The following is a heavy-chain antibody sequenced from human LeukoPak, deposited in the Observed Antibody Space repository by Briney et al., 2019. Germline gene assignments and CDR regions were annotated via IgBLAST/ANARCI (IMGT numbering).Heavy chain of an antibody. CDR3: ARVHDILTGYEMGKYYYAMDA. D-gene: IGHD3-9*01. Sequence: ASVKVSCKASGYTFNTYGFSWVRQAPGQGLQWMGWISGYNGITNYARKFQGRVTLTTDTSTNTAYMDLRSLRFDDTAVYYCARVHDILTGYEMGKYYYAMDAWGQGTTVTVSS. CDR2: ISGYNGIT. CDR1: GYTFNTYG. V-gene: IGHV1-18*01. J-gene: IGHJ6*02.